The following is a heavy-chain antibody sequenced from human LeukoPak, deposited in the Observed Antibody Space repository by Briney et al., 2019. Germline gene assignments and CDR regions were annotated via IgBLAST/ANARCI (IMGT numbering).Heavy chain of an antibody. J-gene: IGHJ3*02. V-gene: IGHV3-13*01. D-gene: IGHD6-13*01. CDR2: IGTVGDT. CDR3: VREGTIAEAGRWIDALNM. Sequence: PGGSLRLSCAASGFIFSTYDMHGVRQATGKGLEWGSAIGTVGDTHYADSVKGRFTISRENAKNSLYLQMNSLRAGDTAVYYCVREGTIAEAGRWIDALNMWGQGTMVTVSS. CDR1: GFIFSTYD.